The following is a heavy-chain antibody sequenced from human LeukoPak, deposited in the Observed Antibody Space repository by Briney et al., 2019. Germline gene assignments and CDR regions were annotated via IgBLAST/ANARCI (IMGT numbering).Heavy chain of an antibody. Sequence: ASVKASCKASGYTFTSYDINWVRQATGQGLEWMGWMNPNSGNTGYAQKFQGRVTMTRNTSISTAYMELSSLRSEDTAVYYCARVMGIAVANDYWGQGTLVTVSS. CDR1: GYTFTSYD. CDR2: MNPNSGNT. J-gene: IGHJ4*02. V-gene: IGHV1-8*01. CDR3: ARVMGIAVANDY. D-gene: IGHD6-19*01.